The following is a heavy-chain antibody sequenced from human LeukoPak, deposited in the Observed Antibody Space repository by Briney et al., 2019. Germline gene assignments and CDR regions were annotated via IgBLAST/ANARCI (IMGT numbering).Heavy chain of an antibody. CDR1: GGTFSSYA. CDR3: ARPYDSSGYYYY. V-gene: IGHV1-69*13. CDR2: IIPIFGTA. Sequence: ASVKVSCKASGGTFSSYAISWVRQAPGQGLEWMGGIIPIFGTANYAQKFQGRVTITADESTSTAYMELSSLRSEDTAVYYCARPYDSSGYYYYWGQGTLVTVSS. D-gene: IGHD3-22*01. J-gene: IGHJ4*02.